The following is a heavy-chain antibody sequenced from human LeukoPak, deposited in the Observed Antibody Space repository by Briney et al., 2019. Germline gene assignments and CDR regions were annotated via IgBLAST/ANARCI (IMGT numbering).Heavy chain of an antibody. CDR1: GFTFSNTW. J-gene: IGHJ4*02. V-gene: IGHV3-15*07. Sequence: GGSLRLSCAASGFTFSNTWMNWVRQAPGKGLEWVGRIKSKTDGGTTDYAAPVKGRFTISRDDSKNTLYLQMNSLKTEDTAVYYCSTTYYYDSSEGYWGQGTLVTVSS. D-gene: IGHD3-22*01. CDR2: IKSKTDGGTT. CDR3: STTYYYDSSEGY.